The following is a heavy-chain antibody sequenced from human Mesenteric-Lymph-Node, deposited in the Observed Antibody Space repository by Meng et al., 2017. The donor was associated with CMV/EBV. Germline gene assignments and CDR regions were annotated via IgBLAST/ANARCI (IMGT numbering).Heavy chain of an antibody. J-gene: IGHJ4*02. V-gene: IGHV3-74*01. Sequence: GESLKISCAASGFTFSSYWMHWVRQAPGKGLVWVSRINSDGSSTSYADSVKGRFTISRDNAKNTLYLQMNSLRAEDTAVYYCAKAYCDNNSCYNRLGCWGQGTLVTVSS. D-gene: IGHD2-2*02. CDR1: GFTFSSYW. CDR3: AKAYCDNNSCYNRLGC. CDR2: INSDGSST.